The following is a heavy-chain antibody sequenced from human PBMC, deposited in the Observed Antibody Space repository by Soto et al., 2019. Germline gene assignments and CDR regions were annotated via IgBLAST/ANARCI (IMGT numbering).Heavy chain of an antibody. CDR3: AGSWLDWLLPDYYYYYMDV. CDR1: GGSFSGYY. J-gene: IGHJ6*03. D-gene: IGHD3-9*01. Sequence: SETLSLTCAVYGGSFSGYYWSWIRQPPGKGLEWIGEINHSGSTNYNPSLKSRVTISVDTSKNQFSLKLSSVTAADTAVYYCAGSWLDWLLPDYYYYYMDVWGKGTTVTV. CDR2: INHSGST. V-gene: IGHV4-34*01.